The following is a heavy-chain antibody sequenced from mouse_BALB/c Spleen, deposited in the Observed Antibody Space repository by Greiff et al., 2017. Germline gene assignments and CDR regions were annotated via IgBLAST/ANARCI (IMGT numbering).Heavy chain of an antibody. V-gene: IGHV5-4*02. CDR3: ARDRYFDV. Sequence: EVQRVESGGGLVKPGGSLKLSCAASGFTFSDYYMYWVRQTPEKRLEWVATISDGGSYTYYPDSVKGRFTISRDNAKNNLYLQMSSLKSEDTAMYYCARDRYFDVWGAGTTVTVSS. CDR1: GFTFSDYY. J-gene: IGHJ1*01. CDR2: ISDGGSYT.